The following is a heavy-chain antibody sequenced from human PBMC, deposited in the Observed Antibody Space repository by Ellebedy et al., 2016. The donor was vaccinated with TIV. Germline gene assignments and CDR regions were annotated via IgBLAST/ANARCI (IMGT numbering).Heavy chain of an antibody. CDR1: GGSISNYY. D-gene: IGHD3-10*01. CDR3: TRDLMASGWFDP. Sequence: MPSETLFLTCSVSGGSISNYYWNWIRQHPGKGLEWIGYFYSNGNSNYNPSLKSRATISVDTSNNYLYLKLSSVTAADTAIYYCTRDLMASGWFDPWGQGTLVTVSS. V-gene: IGHV4-59*01. J-gene: IGHJ5*02. CDR2: FYSNGNS.